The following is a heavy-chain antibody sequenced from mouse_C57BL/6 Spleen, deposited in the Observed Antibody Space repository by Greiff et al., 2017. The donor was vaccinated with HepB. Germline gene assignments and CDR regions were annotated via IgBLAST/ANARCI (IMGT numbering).Heavy chain of an antibody. Sequence: VQLKESVAELVRPGASVKLSCTASGFNIKNTYMHWVKQRPEQGLEWIGRIDPANGNTKYAPKFPGKATITADTSSNTAYLQLSSLTSEDTAIYYCATVVAKGVYFDYWGQGTTLTVSS. CDR3: ATVVAKGVYFDY. CDR2: IDPANGNT. CDR1: GFNIKNTY. J-gene: IGHJ2*01. V-gene: IGHV14-3*01. D-gene: IGHD1-1*01.